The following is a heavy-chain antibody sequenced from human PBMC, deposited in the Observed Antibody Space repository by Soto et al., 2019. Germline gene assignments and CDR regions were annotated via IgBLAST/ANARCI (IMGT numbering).Heavy chain of an antibody. Sequence: GESLKISCKGSGYSFTSYWIGWVRQMPGKGLEWMGIIYPGDSDTRYSPSFQGQVTISADKSISTAYLQWSSLKASDTAMYYCARPSPYYYDSSGQDAFDIWGQGTMVTVSS. V-gene: IGHV5-51*01. CDR2: IYPGDSDT. J-gene: IGHJ3*02. D-gene: IGHD3-22*01. CDR3: ARPSPYYYDSSGQDAFDI. CDR1: GYSFTSYW.